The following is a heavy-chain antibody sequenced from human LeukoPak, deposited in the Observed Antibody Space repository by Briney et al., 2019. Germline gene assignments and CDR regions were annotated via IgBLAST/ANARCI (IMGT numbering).Heavy chain of an antibody. J-gene: IGHJ4*02. V-gene: IGHV4-59*12. CDR2: IYYSGGT. D-gene: IGHD2-15*01. CDR3: ARVGLLYYFDY. Sequence: PSETLSLTCTVSGGSISSYYWSWIRQPPGKGLEWIGYIYYSGGTNYNPSLKSRVTISVDTSKNQFSLKLSSVTAADTAVYYCARVGLLYYFDYWGQGTLVTVSS. CDR1: GGSISSYY.